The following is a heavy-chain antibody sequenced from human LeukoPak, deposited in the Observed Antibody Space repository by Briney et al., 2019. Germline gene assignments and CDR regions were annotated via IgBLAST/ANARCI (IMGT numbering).Heavy chain of an antibody. D-gene: IGHD3-10*01. CDR3: ATHKIYYGADC. CDR1: GGSISSSSYY. V-gene: IGHV4-39*01. J-gene: IGHJ4*02. Sequence: SETLSLTCTVSGGSISSSSYYWGWIRQPPGKGLEWIVSINYSGSTYYNPSLKSRVTISVDTSNNQFSLKLSSVTAADTAVYYCATHKIYYGADCWGQGILVTV. CDR2: INYSGST.